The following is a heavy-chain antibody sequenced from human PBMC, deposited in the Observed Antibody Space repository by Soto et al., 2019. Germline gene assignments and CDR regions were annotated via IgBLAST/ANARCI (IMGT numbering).Heavy chain of an antibody. CDR2: FDPEDGET. J-gene: IGHJ3*02. CDR1: VYTLDGDS. V-gene: IGHV1-24*01. Sequence: VSWQVSVYTLDGDSLQSVPQDADKGLAWVGGFDPEDGETIYAQKFQGRVTMTEDKSTDTAYMELSSLRSEDTAVYYCATGANSGDIVVVPASFDAFDIWGQGKMV. D-gene: IGHD2-2*01. CDR3: ATGANSGDIVVVPASFDAFDI.